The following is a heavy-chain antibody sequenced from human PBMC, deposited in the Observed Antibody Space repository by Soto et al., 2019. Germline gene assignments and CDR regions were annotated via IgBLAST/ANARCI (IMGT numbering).Heavy chain of an antibody. CDR2: ISTYNGNT. V-gene: IGHV1-18*01. CDR3: ARDLGIAVAGLFQD. J-gene: IGHJ1*01. Sequence: QVQLVQSGAEVKKPGASIKVSCKASGYMFTSYGINWVRQAPGQGPEWMGWISTYNGNTNYAQKHQGRVTMTTDTXMSTAYMELKTLRSDDTAVYYCARDLGIAVAGLFQDWGQGTLVIVSS. D-gene: IGHD6-19*01. CDR1: GYMFTSYG.